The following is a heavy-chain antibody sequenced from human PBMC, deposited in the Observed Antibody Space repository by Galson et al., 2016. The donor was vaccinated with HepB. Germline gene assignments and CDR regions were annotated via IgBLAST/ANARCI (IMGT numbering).Heavy chain of an antibody. Sequence: SLRLSCAASGFPFSKYGMHWVRQAPGRGLDWVAVIWYDETREDYADSVKGRFTISRDNSKNTLYLQMEGLRAEDTALYYCARVDSGYDSGKLDYWGQGTLVTVSS. CDR1: GFPFSKYG. D-gene: IGHD5-12*01. CDR2: IWYDETRE. J-gene: IGHJ4*02. V-gene: IGHV3-33*01. CDR3: ARVDSGYDSGKLDY.